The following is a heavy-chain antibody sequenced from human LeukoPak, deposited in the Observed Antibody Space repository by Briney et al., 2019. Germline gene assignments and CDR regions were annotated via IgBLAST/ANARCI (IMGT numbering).Heavy chain of an antibody. Sequence: SETLSLTCIVSGDSISSGSYYWTWIRQPAGKGLEWIGRIYTSGSTNYNPSLKSRVTMSVDTSKNQFSLKLSSVTAADTAVYYCARGPTTVTRAFDYWGQGTLVTVSS. J-gene: IGHJ4*02. V-gene: IGHV4-61*02. CDR1: GDSISSGSYY. CDR2: IYTSGST. CDR3: ARGPTTVTRAFDY. D-gene: IGHD4-17*01.